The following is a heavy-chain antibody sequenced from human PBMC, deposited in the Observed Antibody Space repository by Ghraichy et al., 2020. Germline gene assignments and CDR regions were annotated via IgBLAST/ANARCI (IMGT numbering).Heavy chain of an antibody. J-gene: IGHJ4*02. V-gene: IGHV4-59*01. CDR3: ARYSYRDGYNPIMDY. D-gene: IGHD5-24*01. CDR2: IYYSGST. Sequence: ESLNISCTVSGGSISSYYWSWIRQPPGKGLEWIGYIYYSGSTNYNPSLKSRVTISVDTSKNQFSLKLSSVTAADTAVYYCARYSYRDGYNPIMDYWGQGTLVTVSS. CDR1: GGSISSYY.